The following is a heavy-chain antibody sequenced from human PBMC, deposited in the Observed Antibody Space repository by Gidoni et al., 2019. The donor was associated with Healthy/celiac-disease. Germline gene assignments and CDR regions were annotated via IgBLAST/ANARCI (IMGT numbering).Heavy chain of an antibody. CDR3: AKDMKGIQLWLVY. Sequence: EVQLLESGGGLVQPGGSLRLSCAASGFTFSSYAMRWVRQAPGKGREWVSAISGSGGSTYYADSVKGRFTISRDNSKNTLYLQMNSLRAEDTAVYYCAKDMKGIQLWLVYWGQGTLVTVSS. CDR1: GFTFSSYA. V-gene: IGHV3-23*01. D-gene: IGHD5-18*01. J-gene: IGHJ4*02. CDR2: ISGSGGST.